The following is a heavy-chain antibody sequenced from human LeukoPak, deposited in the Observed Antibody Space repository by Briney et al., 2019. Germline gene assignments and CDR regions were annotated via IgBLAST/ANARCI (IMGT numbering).Heavy chain of an antibody. CDR1: GYTFSDYA. D-gene: IGHD3-22*01. CDR2: IRGHNGKT. V-gene: IGHV1-18*01. CDR3: ARYFNNYDSSGDYYVTNYYFDY. Sequence: ASVKVSCRASGYTFSDYAISWVRQAPGRGLEWMGWIRGHNGKTKYLEKFQGRVTMTTDKSTSNAYMELRSLRSDDTAVYYCARYFNNYDSSGDYYVTNYYFDYGGQGTLVTVSS. J-gene: IGHJ4*02.